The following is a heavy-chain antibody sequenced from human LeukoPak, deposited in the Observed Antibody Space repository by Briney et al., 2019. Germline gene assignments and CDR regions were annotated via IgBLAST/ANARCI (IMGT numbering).Heavy chain of an antibody. CDR2: INPNSGGT. V-gene: IGHV1-2*02. CDR1: GGTFSSYA. Sequence: ASVKVSCKASGGTFSSYAISWVRQAPGQGLEWMGWINPNSGGTNYAQKFQGRVTMTRDTSISTAYMELRRLRSDDTAVYYCARAIVTADPIDYWGQGTLVTVSS. J-gene: IGHJ4*02. D-gene: IGHD2/OR15-2a*01. CDR3: ARAIVTADPIDY.